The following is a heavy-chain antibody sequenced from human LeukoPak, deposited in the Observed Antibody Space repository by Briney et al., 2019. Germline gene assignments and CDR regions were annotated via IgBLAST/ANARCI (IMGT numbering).Heavy chain of an antibody. D-gene: IGHD5-18*01. J-gene: IGHJ4*02. CDR3: AKGATNGYSYGSSFDY. Sequence: GGSLRLSCAASGFTFSSYAMSWVRQAPGKGLEWASAISGSGGSTYYADSVKGRFTISRDNSKNTLYLQMNSLRAEDTAVYYCAKGATNGYSYGSSFDYWGQGTLVTVSS. V-gene: IGHV3-23*01. CDR2: ISGSGGST. CDR1: GFTFSSYA.